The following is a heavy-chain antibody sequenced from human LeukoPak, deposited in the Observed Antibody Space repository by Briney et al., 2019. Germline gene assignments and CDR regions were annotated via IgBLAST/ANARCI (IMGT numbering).Heavy chain of an antibody. Sequence: PSETLSLTCTVSGGSINSGSYFGSWVRQPAGKGLEWIGRIYTSGITNYNSSLMSRATISIDTSKNQFSLKLSSVTAADTAVYYCARSNSGSYRELDYWGQGALVTVSS. V-gene: IGHV4-61*02. CDR3: ARSNSGSYRELDY. J-gene: IGHJ4*02. CDR1: GGSINSGSYF. CDR2: IYTSGIT. D-gene: IGHD1-26*01.